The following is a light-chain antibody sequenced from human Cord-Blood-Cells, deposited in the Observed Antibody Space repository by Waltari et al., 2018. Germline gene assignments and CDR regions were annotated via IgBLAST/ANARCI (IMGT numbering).Light chain of an antibody. CDR3: QKYNSAPA. Sequence: DIQMTQSPSSLSASVGDRVTITCRASQGISNYLAWYQQKPGKVPKLLIHAASTLQSGVPSRFSGSGSGTDFTLTISSLQPEDVATYYCQKYNSAPAFGGGTKVEIK. CDR2: AAS. J-gene: IGKJ4*01. CDR1: QGISNY. V-gene: IGKV1-27*01.